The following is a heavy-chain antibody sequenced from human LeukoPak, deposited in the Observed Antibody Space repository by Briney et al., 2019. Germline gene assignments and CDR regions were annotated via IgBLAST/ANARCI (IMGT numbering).Heavy chain of an antibody. J-gene: IGHJ4*02. CDR1: GFTFSDYY. CDR3: ARGARRAYYFDY. CDR2: ISTRDNTI. Sequence: GGSLRLSCTASGFTFSDYYRSWIRQTPGKGLEWLSYISTRDNTIQYADSVKGRFTTSRDNANNSVFLQMNNLRAEDSAIYYCARGARRAYYFDYWGQGSLVTVSS. D-gene: IGHD1-14*01. V-gene: IGHV3-11*01.